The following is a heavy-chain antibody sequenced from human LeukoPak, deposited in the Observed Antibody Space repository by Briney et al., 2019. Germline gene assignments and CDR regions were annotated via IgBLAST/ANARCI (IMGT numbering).Heavy chain of an antibody. J-gene: IGHJ4*02. CDR1: GFTFSPYP. V-gene: IGHV3-48*04. CDR2: ISGGSDTI. D-gene: IGHD5-24*01. CDR3: ARDLGRDRYFDS. Sequence: GGSLRLSCAASGFTFSPYPMNWVRQAPGKGLEWVSYISGGSDTIHYADSVKGRFTISRDNAKNSLYLQMDSLRAEDTAVYYCARDLGRDRYFDSWGQGTLVTVSS.